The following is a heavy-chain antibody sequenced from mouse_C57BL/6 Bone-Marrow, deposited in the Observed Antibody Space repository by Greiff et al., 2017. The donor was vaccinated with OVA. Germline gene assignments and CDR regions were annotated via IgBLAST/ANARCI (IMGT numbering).Heavy chain of an antibody. Sequence: VNLVESGPELVKPGASVKISCKASGYSFTSYYIHWVKQRPGQGLEWIGWIYPGSGNTKYNEKFKGKATLTADTSSSTAYMQLSSLTSEDSAVYYCARGGNYGSSYRFAYWGQGTLVTVSA. V-gene: IGHV1-66*01. CDR2: IYPGSGNT. CDR1: GYSFTSYY. J-gene: IGHJ3*01. CDR3: ARGGNYGSSYRFAY. D-gene: IGHD1-1*01.